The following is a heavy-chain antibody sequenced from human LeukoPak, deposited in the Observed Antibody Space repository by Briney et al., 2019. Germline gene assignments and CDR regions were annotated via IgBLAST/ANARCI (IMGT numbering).Heavy chain of an antibody. Sequence: PSETLSLTCTVSGGSISSSSYYWGWIRQPPGKGLEWIGEINHSGSTNYNPSLKSRVTISVDTSKNQFSLKLSSVTAADTAVYYCARWRGYFDYWGQGTLVTVSS. CDR3: ARWRGYFDY. CDR1: GGSISSSSYY. J-gene: IGHJ4*02. V-gene: IGHV4-39*07. D-gene: IGHD3-10*01. CDR2: INHSGST.